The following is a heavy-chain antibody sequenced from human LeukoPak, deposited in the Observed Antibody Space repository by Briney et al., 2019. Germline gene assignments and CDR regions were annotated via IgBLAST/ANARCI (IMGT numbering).Heavy chain of an antibody. Sequence: GGSLGLSCAASGFTFSSYSMNWVHQAPGKGREWVSSISSSSSYIYYADSVKGRFTISRDNAKNSLYLQMNSLRAEDTAVYYCARDFYHDSSGSSFDYWGQGTLVTVSS. CDR1: GFTFSSYS. J-gene: IGHJ4*02. CDR3: ARDFYHDSSGSSFDY. D-gene: IGHD3-22*01. CDR2: ISSSSSYI. V-gene: IGHV3-21*01.